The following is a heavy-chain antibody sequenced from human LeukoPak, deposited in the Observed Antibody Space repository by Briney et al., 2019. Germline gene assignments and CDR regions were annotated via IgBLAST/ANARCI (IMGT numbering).Heavy chain of an antibody. V-gene: IGHV3-21*01. CDR2: ISNSGFYI. CDR3: VTDGASDI. J-gene: IGHJ3*02. CDR1: GFTLSSYT. Sequence: GGSLTLSCAASGFTLSSYTTIWVRQAPGKGLEWVSSISNSGFYIYYAHSVKGRFVVSRDNANNSLYLQMNSLRDEDTAVYYCVTDGASDIWGQGTMVTVSS.